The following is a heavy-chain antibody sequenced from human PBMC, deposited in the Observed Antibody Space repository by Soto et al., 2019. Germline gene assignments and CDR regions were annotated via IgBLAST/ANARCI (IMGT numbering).Heavy chain of an antibody. V-gene: IGHV3-48*03. Sequence: EVQLVESGGGLVQPGGSLRLSCAASGFTFSSYEMNWVRQAPGKGLEWVSYISSSGSTIYYADSVKGRFTISRDNAKNSLYLQMNSLRAEDTAVYYCARASYDFWSGYYSTWGQGTLVTVSS. CDR3: ARASYDFWSGYYST. J-gene: IGHJ5*02. CDR1: GFTFSSYE. CDR2: ISSSGSTI. D-gene: IGHD3-3*01.